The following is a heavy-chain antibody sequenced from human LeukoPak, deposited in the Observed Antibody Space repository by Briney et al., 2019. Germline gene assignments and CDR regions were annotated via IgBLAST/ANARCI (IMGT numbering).Heavy chain of an antibody. CDR2: IYPDESNI. CDR1: GYSFPTYW. CDR3: ARPPSRGYSSSLEY. Sequence: GESLKICCKGSGYSFPTYWIAWGRQMPGKGLEWMGIIYPDESNIRYSPSFQGQVTISADKSISTAYLQWSSLKASDTAMYYCARPPSRGYSSSLEYWGQGTLVTVSS. J-gene: IGHJ4*02. V-gene: IGHV5-51*01. D-gene: IGHD2-2*03.